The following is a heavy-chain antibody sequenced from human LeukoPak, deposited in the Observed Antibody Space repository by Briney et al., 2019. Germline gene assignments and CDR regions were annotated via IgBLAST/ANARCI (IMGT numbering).Heavy chain of an antibody. Sequence: GGSLRLSCAASGFTFSSYGMHWVRQAPGKGLEWVAFIRYDGSNKYYADSVKGRFTISRDNSKNTLYLQMNSLRAEDTAVYYCAKVRRGLYDRDAFDIWDQGTMVTVSS. D-gene: IGHD3-22*01. CDR1: GFTFSSYG. J-gene: IGHJ3*02. CDR3: AKVRRGLYDRDAFDI. V-gene: IGHV3-30*02. CDR2: IRYDGSNK.